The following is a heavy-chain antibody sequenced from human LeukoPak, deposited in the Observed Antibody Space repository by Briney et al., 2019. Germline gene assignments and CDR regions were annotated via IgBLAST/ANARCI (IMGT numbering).Heavy chain of an antibody. CDR3: ACNYYDSSGYYADAFDI. CDR2: IYYSGST. J-gene: IGHJ3*02. Sequence: SETLSLTCTVSGDSISSFYWSWLRPPPGKGLEWIGYIYYSGSTNYNPSLKSRVTISVDTSKDQFSLELSSGTAAVTVEYYCACNYYDSSGYYADAFDIWGQGTMVTVSS. CDR1: GDSISSFY. V-gene: IGHV4-59*08. D-gene: IGHD3-22*01.